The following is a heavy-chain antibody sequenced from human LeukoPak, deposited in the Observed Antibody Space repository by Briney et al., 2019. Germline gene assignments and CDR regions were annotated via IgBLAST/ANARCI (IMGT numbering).Heavy chain of an antibody. CDR1: GYTFTSYG. V-gene: IGHV1-18*04. CDR2: ISAYNGNT. CDR3: ARDRTVWFGELSPIDY. J-gene: IGHJ4*02. D-gene: IGHD3-10*01. Sequence: GASVKVSCKASGYTFTSYGISRVRQAPGQGLEWMGWISAYNGNTNYAQKLQGRVTMTTDTSTSTAYMELRSLRSDDTAVYYCARDRTVWFGELSPIDYWGQGTLVTVSS.